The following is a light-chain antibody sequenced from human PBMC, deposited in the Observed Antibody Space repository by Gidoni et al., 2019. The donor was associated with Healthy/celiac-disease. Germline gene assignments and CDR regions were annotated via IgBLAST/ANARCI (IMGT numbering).Light chain of an antibody. J-gene: IGKJ3*01. CDR3: QQYDNLPRT. CDR1: QDISNY. V-gene: IGKV1-33*01. Sequence: DIQMTQSPSSLSASVGDRVTITCQASQDISNYLNWYQQKPGKAPKLLIYDASNLATGVPSRFSGSGSGTDFTFTISSLQPEDIATYYCQQYDNLPRTFGPXTKVDIK. CDR2: DAS.